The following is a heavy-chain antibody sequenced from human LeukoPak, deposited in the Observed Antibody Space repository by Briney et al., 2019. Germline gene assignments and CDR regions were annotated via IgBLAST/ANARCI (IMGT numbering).Heavy chain of an antibody. CDR3: AKARLVTAHFDY. V-gene: IGHV3-21*04. D-gene: IGHD2-21*02. CDR1: GFTFSSYS. J-gene: IGHJ4*02. Sequence: KPGGSLRLSCAASGFTFSSYSMNWVRQAPGKGLEWVSSISSSSSYIYYADSVKGRFTISRDNSKNTLYLQMNSLRAEDTAVYYCAKARLVTAHFDYWGQGTLVTVSS. CDR2: ISSSSSYI.